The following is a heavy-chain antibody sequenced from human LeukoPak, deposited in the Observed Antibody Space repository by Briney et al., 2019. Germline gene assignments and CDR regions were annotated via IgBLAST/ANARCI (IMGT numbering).Heavy chain of an antibody. D-gene: IGHD5-12*01. CDR2: MNPNSGNT. Sequence: ASVKVSCKASGYTFTSYDINWVRQATGQGLEWMGWMNPNSGNTGYAQKFQGRVTITRNTSISTAYMELSSLRSEDTAVYYCARGVVATPSASYYYYYYMDVWGKGTTVTVSS. CDR1: GYTFTSYD. J-gene: IGHJ6*03. CDR3: ARGVVATPSASYYYYYYMDV. V-gene: IGHV1-8*03.